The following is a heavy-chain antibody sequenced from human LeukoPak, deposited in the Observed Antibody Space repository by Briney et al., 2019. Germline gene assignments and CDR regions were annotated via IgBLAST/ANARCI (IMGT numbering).Heavy chain of an antibody. CDR3: AEDDGGSFDY. V-gene: IGHV3-9*01. CDR2: ISWNSGSI. J-gene: IGHJ4*02. CDR1: GFTFDDYA. Sequence: GRSLRLSCAASGFTFDDYAMHWVRQAPGKGLEWVSGISWNSGSIGYADSVKGRFTISRDNAKNSLYLQMNSLRAEDTALYYCAEDDGGSFDYWGQGTLVTVSS.